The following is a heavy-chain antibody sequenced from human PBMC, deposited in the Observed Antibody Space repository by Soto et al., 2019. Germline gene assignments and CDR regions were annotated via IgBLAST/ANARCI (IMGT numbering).Heavy chain of an antibody. CDR1: GGSISSYY. V-gene: IGHV4-59*08. CDR2: IFYSGST. J-gene: IGHJ5*02. Sequence: QVQLQESGPGLVKPSETLSLTCTVSGGSISSYYWTWIRQPPGKGLEWIGYIFYSGSTNYNPSLKIRVTMSVDTSKNQFSLKLSSVTAADTAVYYCARHYSAYSSSDWFDPWGQGTLVTVSS. CDR3: ARHYSAYSSSDWFDP. D-gene: IGHD6-6*01.